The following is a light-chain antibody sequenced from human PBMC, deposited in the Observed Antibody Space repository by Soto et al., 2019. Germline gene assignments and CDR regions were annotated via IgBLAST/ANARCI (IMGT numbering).Light chain of an antibody. CDR1: QSVTSNF. J-gene: IGKJ1*01. CDR3: HQYGRSPRT. CDR2: GAS. V-gene: IGKV3-20*01. Sequence: EIVLTQSPGTLSLSPGERATVSCWASQSVTSNFLAWYQQKPGQAPRLLIYGASSRATGIPDRFSGSGSGTDFTLTISRLEPENFAVYYCHQYGRSPRTFGQGTNVE.